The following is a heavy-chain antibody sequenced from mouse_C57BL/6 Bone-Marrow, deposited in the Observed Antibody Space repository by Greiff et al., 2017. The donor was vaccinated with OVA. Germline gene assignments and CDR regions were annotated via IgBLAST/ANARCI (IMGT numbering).Heavy chain of an antibody. CDR1: GYAFSSYW. CDR3: ARNGYSPYAMDY. Sequence: QVQLQQSGAELVKPGASVKISCKASGYAFSSYWMNWVQQRPGKGLEWIGQIYPGDGDTNYNGKFKGKATLTADKSSSTAYMQLSSLTSEDSAVYFCARNGYSPYAMDYWGQGTSVTVSS. J-gene: IGHJ4*01. D-gene: IGHD2-3*01. CDR2: IYPGDGDT. V-gene: IGHV1-80*01.